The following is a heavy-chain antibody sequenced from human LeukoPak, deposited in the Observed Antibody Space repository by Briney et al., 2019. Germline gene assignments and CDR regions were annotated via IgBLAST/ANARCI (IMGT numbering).Heavy chain of an antibody. CDR1: GFTFSIYS. CDR3: ARESVTDISRQSDAFDI. V-gene: IGHV3-74*01. D-gene: IGHD2-21*02. J-gene: IGHJ3*02. CDR2: IKSDGSST. Sequence: GGSLRLSCAASGFTFSIYSMNWVRQAPGQGLVWVSRIKSDGSSTSYAESVNGRFTISRDNAKNTLYLQMNNLGVEDTAVYYCARESVTDISRQSDAFDIWGQGTMVTVS.